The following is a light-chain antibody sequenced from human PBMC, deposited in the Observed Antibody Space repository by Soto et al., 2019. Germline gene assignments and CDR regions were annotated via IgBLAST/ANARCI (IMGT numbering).Light chain of an antibody. CDR3: SSYAGSNNVV. J-gene: IGLJ2*01. CDR1: SSDVGDYNY. Sequence: SVLTQPPSASGSPGQSVTISCTGTSSDVGDYNYVSWYQQHPGKAPKLMIYEVNKRPSGVPDRFSGSKSGNTASLTVSGLQAEDEADYYCSSYAGSNNVVFGGGTMVSVL. CDR2: EVN. V-gene: IGLV2-8*01.